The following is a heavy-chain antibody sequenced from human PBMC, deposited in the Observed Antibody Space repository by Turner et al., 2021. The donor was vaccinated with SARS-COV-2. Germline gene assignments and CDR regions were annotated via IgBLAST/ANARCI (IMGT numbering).Heavy chain of an antibody. V-gene: IGHV4-31*03. CDR2: IYFSGTS. J-gene: IGHJ5*02. CDR3: ARVIVGPTWWFDP. D-gene: IGHD1-26*01. CDR1: GGSISSGGYY. Sequence: QVQLQESGPGLVKPSQTLSLTCTVSGGSISSGGYYWSWIRQHPGKGLEWIGYIYFSGTSYYNPSLKSRVTISVDTSKNQFSLKLSSVTAADTAVYYCARVIVGPTWWFDPWGQGTLVTVSS.